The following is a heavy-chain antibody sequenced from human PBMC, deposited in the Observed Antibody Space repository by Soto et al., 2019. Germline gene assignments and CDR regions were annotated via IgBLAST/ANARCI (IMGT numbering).Heavy chain of an antibody. V-gene: IGHV1-69*13. J-gene: IGHJ6*02. CDR3: ARRPGITGTRASQYAMDV. CDR1: GDTFSTFA. Sequence: SVKVSCKASGDTFSTFAISWVRQAPGQGLEWMGGIIPIFGTPDYAQHFPGRVTISADESTKTAYLELSSLRPEDTAVYYCARRPGITGTRASQYAMDVWGQGTTVTVSS. D-gene: IGHD1-20*01. CDR2: IIPIFGTP.